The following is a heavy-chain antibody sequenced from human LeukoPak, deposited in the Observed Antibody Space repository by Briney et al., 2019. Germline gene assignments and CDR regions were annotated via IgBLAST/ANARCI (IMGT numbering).Heavy chain of an antibody. CDR1: GFTFSSYA. CDR3: AKLVGATTGIDY. V-gene: IGHV3-74*03. Sequence: PGRSLRLSCAASGFTFSSYAMHWVRQAPGKGLVWVSRINGDGTSTKYADSVKGRFTISRDNAKNTLHLQMNSLSAEDTAVYYCAKLVGATTGIDYWGQGTLVTVSS. J-gene: IGHJ4*02. CDR2: INGDGTST. D-gene: IGHD1-26*01.